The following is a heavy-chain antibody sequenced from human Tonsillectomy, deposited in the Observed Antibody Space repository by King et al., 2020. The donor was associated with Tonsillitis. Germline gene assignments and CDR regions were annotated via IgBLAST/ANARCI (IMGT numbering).Heavy chain of an antibody. J-gene: IGHJ4*02. CDR2: ISGSGSGT. D-gene: IGHD5-12*01. Sequence: VQLVESGGGLVQPGGSLRLSCAASGFTFGSYAMSWVRQAPGMGLEWVSGISGSGSGTYYADSVKGRFTISRDNSKNTVYLQMNILGAEDTAVYFCAKVDEGYSGYDWDYFDYWGQGTLVSVSS. V-gene: IGHV3-23*04. CDR3: AKVDEGYSGYDWDYFDY. CDR1: GFTFGSYA.